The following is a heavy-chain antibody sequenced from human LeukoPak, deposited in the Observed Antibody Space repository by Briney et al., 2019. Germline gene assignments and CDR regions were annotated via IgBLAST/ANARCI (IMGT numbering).Heavy chain of an antibody. CDR1: GFTFSNAW. J-gene: IGHJ4*02. Sequence: GGSLRLSCAASGFTFSNAWMNWVRQAPGKGLEWVSTIYSGGTTYYADSVMGRFTISRHNSRNTLYLQMNSLRAEDTAVYYCARVDTVMAYYFDLWGQGTLVTVSS. V-gene: IGHV3-53*04. D-gene: IGHD5-18*01. CDR3: ARVDTVMAYYFDL. CDR2: IYSGGTT.